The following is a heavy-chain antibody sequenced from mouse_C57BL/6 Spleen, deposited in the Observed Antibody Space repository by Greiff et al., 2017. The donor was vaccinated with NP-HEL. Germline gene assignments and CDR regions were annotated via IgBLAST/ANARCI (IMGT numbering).Heavy chain of an antibody. J-gene: IGHJ4*01. CDR2: IYPGDGDT. D-gene: IGHD3-2*02. Sequence: QVQLQQSGPELVKPGASVKISCKASGYAFSSSWMNWVKQRPGKGLEWIGRIYPGDGDTNYNGKFKGKATLTADKSSSTAYMQLSSLTSEDSAVYFCAREGGAQATRAYAMDYWGQGTSVTVSS. CDR1: GYAFSSSW. CDR3: AREGGAQATRAYAMDY. V-gene: IGHV1-82*01.